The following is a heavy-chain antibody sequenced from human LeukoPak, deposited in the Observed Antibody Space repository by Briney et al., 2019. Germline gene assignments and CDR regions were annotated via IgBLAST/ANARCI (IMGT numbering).Heavy chain of an antibody. CDR1: GYTFTSYA. Sequence: ASVNVSCKASGYTFTSYAMHWVRQAPGQRLEWMGWINAGNGNTKYSQEFQGRVTITRDTSASTAYMELSSLRSEDMAVYYCARAVLDPAAAEKYYYYYYYMDVWGKGTTVTVSS. V-gene: IGHV1-3*03. J-gene: IGHJ6*03. D-gene: IGHD6-13*01. CDR3: ARAVLDPAAAEKYYYYYYYMDV. CDR2: INAGNGNT.